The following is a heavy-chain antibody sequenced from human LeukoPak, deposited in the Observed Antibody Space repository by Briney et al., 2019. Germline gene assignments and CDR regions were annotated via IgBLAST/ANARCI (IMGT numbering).Heavy chain of an antibody. Sequence: GGSLRLSCAASGFTVSSNYMSWVRQAPGKGLGWVSVIYSGGSTYYADSVKGRFTISRDNSKNTLYLQMNSLRAEDTAVYYCARVPGSYYVDFDYWGQGTLVTVSS. CDR2: IYSGGST. V-gene: IGHV3-53*01. CDR3: ARVPGSYYVDFDY. J-gene: IGHJ4*02. D-gene: IGHD3-10*01. CDR1: GFTVSSNY.